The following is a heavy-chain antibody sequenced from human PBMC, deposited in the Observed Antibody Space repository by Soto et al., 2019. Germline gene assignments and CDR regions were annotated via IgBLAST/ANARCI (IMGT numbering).Heavy chain of an antibody. CDR2: IILILGIA. CDR3: AGSTTVTIPPPWNY. D-gene: IGHD4-17*01. V-gene: IGHV1-69*02. CDR1: AGTFSSYT. Sequence: SGKISCKASAGTFSSYTISCARQAPGQGLEWMGRIILILGIANYAQKFQGRVTITADKSTSTAYMELSSLRSEDTAVYYCAGSTTVTIPPPWNYWGQGTLVTVSS. J-gene: IGHJ4*02.